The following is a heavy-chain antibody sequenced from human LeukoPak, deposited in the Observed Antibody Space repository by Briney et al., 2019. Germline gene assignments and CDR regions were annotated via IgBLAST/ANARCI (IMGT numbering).Heavy chain of an antibody. CDR1: GGSLSSYY. V-gene: IGHV4-4*07. J-gene: IGHJ6*02. Sequence: PSETLSLTCTVSGGSLSSYYWSWVRQPAGKGLEWIGRIYTSGSTNYNPSLKSRVTMSVDTSKNQFSLELSSVTAADTAVYYCARVARSYYYYGMDVWGQGTTVTVSS. CDR2: IYTSGST. CDR3: ARVARSYYYYGMDV.